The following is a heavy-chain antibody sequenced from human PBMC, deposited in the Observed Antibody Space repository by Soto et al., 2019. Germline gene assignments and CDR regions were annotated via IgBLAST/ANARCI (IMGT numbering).Heavy chain of an antibody. CDR2: IIPIFGTA. CDR1: GGTFSSYA. J-gene: IGHJ6*02. CDR3: ARGSYYYDSSGYPAGMDV. D-gene: IGHD3-22*01. Sequence: QVQLVQSGAEVKKPGSSVKVSCKASGGTFSSYAISWVRQAPGQGLEWMGGIIPIFGTANYAQKFQGRVTITADESTSTAYMELSSLRYEDTAVYYCARGSYYYDSSGYPAGMDVWGQWTTVTVSS. V-gene: IGHV1-69*01.